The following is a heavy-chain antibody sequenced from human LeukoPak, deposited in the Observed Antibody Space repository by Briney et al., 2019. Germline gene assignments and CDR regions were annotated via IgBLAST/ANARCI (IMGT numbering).Heavy chain of an antibody. D-gene: IGHD5-18*01. CDR1: GFTVSSNY. Sequence: GGSLRLSCAASGFTVSSNYMSWVRQAPGKGLEWVSVIYSGGSTYYADSVKGRFTISRDNSKTTLYLQMNSLRVEDTAVYYCARDLGYSYGYDYWGQGTLVTVSS. J-gene: IGHJ4*02. V-gene: IGHV3-66*01. CDR2: IYSGGST. CDR3: ARDLGYSYGYDY.